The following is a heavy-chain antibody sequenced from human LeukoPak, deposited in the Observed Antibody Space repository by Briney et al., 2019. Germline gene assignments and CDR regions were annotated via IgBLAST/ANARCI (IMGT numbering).Heavy chain of an antibody. Sequence: ASVKVSCKASGYTFTSYAMHWVRQAPGQRLEWMGWINAGNGNTKYSQKFQGRVTITRDTSASTAYMELSSLRSEDTAVYYCARGVGLVGWFDPWGQGTLVTVSS. CDR2: INAGNGNT. J-gene: IGHJ5*02. D-gene: IGHD2-15*01. V-gene: IGHV1-3*01. CDR1: GYTFTSYA. CDR3: ARGVGLVGWFDP.